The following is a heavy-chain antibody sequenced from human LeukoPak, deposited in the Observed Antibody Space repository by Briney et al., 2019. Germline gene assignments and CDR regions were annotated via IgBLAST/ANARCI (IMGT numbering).Heavy chain of an antibody. CDR2: IYYSGTS. D-gene: IGHD3-22*01. CDR1: GGSFSGYH. J-gene: IGHJ4*02. CDR3: AGEYSSSPGY. V-gene: IGHV4-34*01. Sequence: SETLSLTCAVYGGSFSGYHWSWVRQPPGKGLEWIASIYYSGTSYYNPSLRSRVTISVDTSKNQFSLKLNSVTAADTAVYYCAGEYSSSPGYWGQGALVTVSS.